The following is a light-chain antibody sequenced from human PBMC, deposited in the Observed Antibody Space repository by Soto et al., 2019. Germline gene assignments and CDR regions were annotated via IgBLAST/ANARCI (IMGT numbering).Light chain of an antibody. Sequence: QSALTQPASVSGSPGQSITISCTGTSSDVGGYDYVSWYQLHPGKAPKLMVFEVSNRPSGVSYRFSGSKSGNTASRTISGLQSEDEAYYFCSSYSISTAYLFGSGTKVTVL. CDR3: SSYSISTAYL. CDR1: SSDVGGYDY. CDR2: EVS. V-gene: IGLV2-14*01. J-gene: IGLJ1*01.